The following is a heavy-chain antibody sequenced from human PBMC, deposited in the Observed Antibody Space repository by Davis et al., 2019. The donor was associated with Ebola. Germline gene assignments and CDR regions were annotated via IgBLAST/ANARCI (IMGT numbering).Heavy chain of an antibody. Sequence: SVKVSCKASGGTFSSYAISWVRQAPGQGLEWMGGIIPIFGTANYAQKFQGRVTITADKSTSTAYMELRSLRSDDTAVYYCARDFDVGYCTGGVCYYYGMDVWGQGTTVTVSS. CDR3: ARDFDVGYCTGGVCYYYGMDV. CDR1: GGTFSSYA. V-gene: IGHV1-69*06. J-gene: IGHJ6*02. D-gene: IGHD2-8*02. CDR2: IIPIFGTA.